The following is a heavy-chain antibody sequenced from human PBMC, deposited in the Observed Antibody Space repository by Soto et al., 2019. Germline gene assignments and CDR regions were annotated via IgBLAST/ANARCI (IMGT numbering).Heavy chain of an antibody. Sequence: GGSLRLSCAASGFTFSSYSMNWVRQAPGKGLEWVSYISSSSTIYYADSVKGRFTISRDNAKNSLYLQMNSLRDEDTAVYYCARDRSGIAVAASWFDPWGQGTLVTVSS. V-gene: IGHV3-48*02. CDR1: GFTFSSYS. CDR2: ISSSSTI. J-gene: IGHJ5*02. CDR3: ARDRSGIAVAASWFDP. D-gene: IGHD6-19*01.